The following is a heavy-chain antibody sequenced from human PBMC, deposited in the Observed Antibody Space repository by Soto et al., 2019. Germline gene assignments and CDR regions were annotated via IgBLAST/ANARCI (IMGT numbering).Heavy chain of an antibody. Sequence: GGSLRLSCAGSGFTFGDSYMSWVRQAPGKGLEWVSVIYSGGSTYYADSVKGRFTISRDNSNSTLYLHMNSLRPEDTAVYYCARDAYNYGYFSSWVQGTLVTVSS. V-gene: IGHV3-66*02. D-gene: IGHD5-12*01. CDR3: ARDAYNYGYFSS. J-gene: IGHJ5*02. CDR2: IYSGGST. CDR1: GFTFGDSY.